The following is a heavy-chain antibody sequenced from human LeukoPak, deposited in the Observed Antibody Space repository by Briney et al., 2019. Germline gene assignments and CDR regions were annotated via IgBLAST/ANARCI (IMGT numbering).Heavy chain of an antibody. CDR2: ISGSGGST. CDR1: GFTFSSYG. J-gene: IGHJ5*02. Sequence: PAGGSLRLSCAASGFTFSSYGMSWVRQAPGKGLEWVSAISGSGGSTYYADSVKGRFTISRDNSKNTLYLQMNSLRAEDTAVYYCAKDPIRYYDSSGYTNNWFDPWGQGTLVTVSS. CDR3: AKDPIRYYDSSGYTNNWFDP. V-gene: IGHV3-23*01. D-gene: IGHD3-22*01.